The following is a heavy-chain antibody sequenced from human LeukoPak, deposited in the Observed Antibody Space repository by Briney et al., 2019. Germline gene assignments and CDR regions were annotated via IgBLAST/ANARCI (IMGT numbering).Heavy chain of an antibody. D-gene: IGHD3-22*01. CDR2: INSDGSST. Sequence: GGSLRLSCAASGFTFSNYWMHWVRQAPGRGLVWVSLINSDGSSTVYADSVKGRFTISRDNARNTLYLQMNSLRAEDTALYYCARDDSSARANYWGQGTLVTVSS. CDR3: ARDDSSARANY. V-gene: IGHV3-74*01. CDR1: GFTFSNYW. J-gene: IGHJ4*02.